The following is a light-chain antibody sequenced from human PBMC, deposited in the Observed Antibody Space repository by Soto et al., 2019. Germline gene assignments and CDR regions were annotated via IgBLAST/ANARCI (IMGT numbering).Light chain of an antibody. Sequence: EIVLTQSPGTLSLSPRDRATLSCRASQSLSNNYLAWYQQKSGQAPRLLIYGASRRATDIPDSFSGSGSGADFTLTITRLEPADFAVCFCQQYETFPRTFGRGTQVE. V-gene: IGKV3-20*01. CDR3: QQYETFPRT. CDR2: GAS. CDR1: QSLSNNY. J-gene: IGKJ4*02.